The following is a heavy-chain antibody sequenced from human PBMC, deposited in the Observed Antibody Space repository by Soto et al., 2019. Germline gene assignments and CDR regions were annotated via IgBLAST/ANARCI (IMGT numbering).Heavy chain of an antibody. Sequence: GGSLRLSCTASEFTFSSYGMHWVRQAPGKGLQWVAFISYDGSNKYYADSVKGRFTISRDNSKNTLFLQMNSLRAEDTAVYYCGKDREIMGATIVDYWGQGTLVTVSS. J-gene: IGHJ4*02. D-gene: IGHD1-26*01. V-gene: IGHV3-30*18. CDR2: ISYDGSNK. CDR3: GKDREIMGATIVDY. CDR1: EFTFSSYG.